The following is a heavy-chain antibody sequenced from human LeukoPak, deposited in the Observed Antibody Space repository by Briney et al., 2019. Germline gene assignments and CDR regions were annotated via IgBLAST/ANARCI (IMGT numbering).Heavy chain of an antibody. CDR1: GGSISSYY. J-gene: IGHJ4*02. Sequence: PSETLSLTCTVSGGSISSYYWSWLRQPPGKGLEWIGYIYYSGSTNYNPSLKSRVTISVDTSKNQFSLRLSSVTAADTALYYCARSRGYFDYRGQGTLVTVSS. CDR3: ARSRGYFDY. V-gene: IGHV4-59*01. CDR2: IYYSGST. D-gene: IGHD6-13*01.